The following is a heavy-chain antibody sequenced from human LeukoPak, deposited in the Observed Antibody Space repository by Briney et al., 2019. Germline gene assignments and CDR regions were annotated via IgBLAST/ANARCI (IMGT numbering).Heavy chain of an antibody. D-gene: IGHD2-2*01. CDR2: IYHSGST. CDR3: ARGDNCSSTSCYEAFDI. J-gene: IGHJ3*02. V-gene: IGHV4-30-2*01. Sequence: SETLSLTCAVSGGSISSGGYSWSRIRQPPGKGLEWIGYIYHSGSTYYNPSLKSRVTISVDRSKNQFSLKLSSVTAADTAVYYCARGDNCSSTSCYEAFDIWGQGTMVTVSS. CDR1: GGSISSGGYS.